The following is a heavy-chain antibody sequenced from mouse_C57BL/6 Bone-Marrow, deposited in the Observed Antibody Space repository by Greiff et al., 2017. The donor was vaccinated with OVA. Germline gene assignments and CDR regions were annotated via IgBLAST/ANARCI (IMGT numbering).Heavy chain of an antibody. V-gene: IGHV5-15*01. J-gene: IGHJ4*01. Sequence: EVQRVESGGGLVQPGGSLKLSCAASGFTFSDYGMAWVRQAPRKGPGWVAFISNLAYSIYYADTVTGRFTISRENAKNTLYLEMSSLRSEETAMYYCARREVWGAMDYWGQGTSVTVSS. D-gene: IGHD2-10*02. CDR3: ARREVWGAMDY. CDR1: GFTFSDYG. CDR2: ISNLAYSI.